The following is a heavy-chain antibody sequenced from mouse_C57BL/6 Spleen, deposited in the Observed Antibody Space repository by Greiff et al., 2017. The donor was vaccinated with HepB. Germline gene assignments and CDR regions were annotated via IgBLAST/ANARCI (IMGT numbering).Heavy chain of an antibody. V-gene: IGHV1-26*01. J-gene: IGHJ1*03. CDR2: INPNNGGT. Sequence: VQLKHSGPELVKPGASVKISCKASGYTFTDYYMNWVKQSHGKSLEWIGDINPNNGGTSYNQKFKGKATLTVDKSSSTAYMELRSLTSEDSAVYYCARGGFDVWGTGTTVTVSS. CDR3: ARGGFDV. CDR1: GYTFTDYY.